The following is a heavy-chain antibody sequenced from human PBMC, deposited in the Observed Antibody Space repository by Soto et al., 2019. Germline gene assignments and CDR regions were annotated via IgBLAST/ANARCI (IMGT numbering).Heavy chain of an antibody. V-gene: IGHV1-8*01. CDR3: ARSTNDYGDRH. CDR1: GYTFTSYD. J-gene: IGHJ4*02. CDR2: MNPNSGNT. D-gene: IGHD4-17*01. Sequence: QVQLVQSGAEVKKPGASVKVSCKASGYTFTSYDINWVRQDTGQGLEWMGWMNPNSGNTGYAQKFQGRITMTRNTSIRTAYMELSSLRSDDTAVYYSARSTNDYGDRHWGQGTLVTVSS.